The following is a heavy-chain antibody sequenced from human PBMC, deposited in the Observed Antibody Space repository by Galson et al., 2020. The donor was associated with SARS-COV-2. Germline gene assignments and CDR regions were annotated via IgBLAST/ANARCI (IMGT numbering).Heavy chain of an antibody. CDR1: GGSISSYY. Sequence: ASETLSLTCTVSGGSISSYYWSWIRQPAGKGLEWIGRIYTSGSTNYNPSLKSRVTMSVDTSKNQFSLKLSSVTAADTAVYYCARDREYPRTAHYYYYGMDVWGQGTTVTVSS. CDR3: ARDREYPRTAHYYYYGMDV. D-gene: IGHD2-2*02. CDR2: IYTSGST. J-gene: IGHJ6*02. V-gene: IGHV4-4*07.